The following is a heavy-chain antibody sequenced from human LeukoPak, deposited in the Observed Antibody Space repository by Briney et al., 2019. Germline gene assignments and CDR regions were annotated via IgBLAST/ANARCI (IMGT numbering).Heavy chain of an antibody. CDR1: GGTFSSYA. J-gene: IGHJ3*02. V-gene: IGHV1-69*04. Sequence: SVKVSCKASGGTFSSYAISWVRQAPGQGLEWMGRIIPILGIANYAQKFQGRVTITADKSTSTAYMELSSLRSEDTAVYYCAREKVVRGVGAFDIWGQGTMVTVSS. CDR2: IIPILGIA. CDR3: AREKVVRGVGAFDI. D-gene: IGHD3-10*01.